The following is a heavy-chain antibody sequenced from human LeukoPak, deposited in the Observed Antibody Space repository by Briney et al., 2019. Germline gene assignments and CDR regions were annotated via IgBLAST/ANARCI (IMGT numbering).Heavy chain of an antibody. CDR1: GLTFSTYV. Sequence: GGSLRLSCATSGLTFSTYVMSWVRQAPGKGLEWVSGISGSGDNTYYADSVKGRFTISRDNSKNTLYLQMNSLRAEDTAVYYCAKGSGYDTDFDYWGQGTLVTVSS. CDR3: AKGSGYDTDFDY. CDR2: ISGSGDNT. V-gene: IGHV3-23*01. D-gene: IGHD3-9*01. J-gene: IGHJ4*02.